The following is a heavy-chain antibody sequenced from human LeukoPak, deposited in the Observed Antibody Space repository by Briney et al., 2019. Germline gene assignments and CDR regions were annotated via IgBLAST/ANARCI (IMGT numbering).Heavy chain of an antibody. CDR1: GYSFTSYW. CDR3: AGDGYSSGSYWENWFDP. CDR2: IDPSDSYT. V-gene: IGHV5-10-1*01. J-gene: IGHJ5*02. D-gene: IGHD3-10*01. Sequence: GESLRISCKGSGYSFTSYWISWVRQMPGKGLEWMGRIDPSDSYTNYSPSFQGHVTISADKSISTAYLQWSSLKASDTAIYYCAGDGYSSGSYWENWFDPWGQGTLVTVSS.